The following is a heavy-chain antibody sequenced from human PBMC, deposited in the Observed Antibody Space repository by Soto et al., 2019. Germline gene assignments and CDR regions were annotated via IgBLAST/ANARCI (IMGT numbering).Heavy chain of an antibody. Sequence: PGGSLRLSCSASGFIFSSYWMSWVRQAPGKGLEWVSSISSSSSYIYYADSVKGRFTISRDNAKNSLYLQMNSLRAEDTAVYYCARDYYYDSSGYYAGFDYWGQGTLVTVSS. CDR1: GFIFSSYW. J-gene: IGHJ4*02. V-gene: IGHV3-21*01. D-gene: IGHD3-22*01. CDR3: ARDYYYDSSGYYAGFDY. CDR2: ISSSSSYI.